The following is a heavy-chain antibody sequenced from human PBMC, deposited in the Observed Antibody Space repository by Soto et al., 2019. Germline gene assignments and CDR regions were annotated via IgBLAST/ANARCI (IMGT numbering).Heavy chain of an antibody. Sequence: EVQLVESGGGLVKPGGSLRLSCAASGFTFSDYSMNWMRQAPGKGLEWVASISSDNNYIYYRDSVEGRYTISRDNAKNSQQLQMTSLGPEDPAVYYCARGRTCTGASCDGGGDYWGLGTLVTVSS. CDR1: GFTFSDYS. CDR2: ISSDNNYI. V-gene: IGHV3-21*02. D-gene: IGHD2-15*01. CDR3: ARGRTCTGASCDGGGDY. J-gene: IGHJ4*02.